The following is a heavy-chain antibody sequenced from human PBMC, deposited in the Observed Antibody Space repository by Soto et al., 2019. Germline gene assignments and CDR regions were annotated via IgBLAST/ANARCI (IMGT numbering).Heavy chain of an antibody. V-gene: IGHV1-18*01. CDR3: ASNYDFWSGYSSIGYYYYGMDV. J-gene: IGHJ6*02. CDR2: ISAYNGNT. D-gene: IGHD3-3*01. Sequence: QVQLVQSGAEVKKPGASVKVSCKASGYTFTSYAISWVRQAPGQGLEWMGWISAYNGNTNYAQKLQGRVTMTTDTSTSTAYMELRSLRSDDTAVYYCASNYDFWSGYSSIGYYYYGMDVWGQGTTVTVSS. CDR1: GYTFTSYA.